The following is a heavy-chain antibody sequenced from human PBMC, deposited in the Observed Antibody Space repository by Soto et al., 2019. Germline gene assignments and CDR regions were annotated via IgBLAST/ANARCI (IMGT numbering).Heavy chain of an antibody. CDR3: ARGYDFWSYYYGMDV. J-gene: IGHJ6*02. CDR2: IIPIFGTA. D-gene: IGHD3-3*01. V-gene: IGHV1-69*06. Sequence: SVKVSCKASGGTFSSYAISWVRQAPGQGLEWMGGIIPIFGTANCAQKFQGRVTITAGKSTSTAYMELSSLRSEDTAVYYCARGYDFWSYYYGMDVWGQGTTVTVSS. CDR1: GGTFSSYA.